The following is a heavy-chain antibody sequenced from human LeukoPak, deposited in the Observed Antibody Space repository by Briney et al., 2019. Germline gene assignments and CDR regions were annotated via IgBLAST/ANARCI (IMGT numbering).Heavy chain of an antibody. CDR1: GFTFHDHG. CDR3: AREECPYFDC. J-gene: IGHJ4*02. D-gene: IGHD3-3*01. Sequence: SGGSLRLSCAASGFTFHDHGMSWVRQVPGKGLEWVSALNWNGDNTGYADSVKGRFTISRDNAKKSLYLQMNSLTAEDTAYYYCAREECPYFDCWGQGTLVTVSS. V-gene: IGHV3-20*04. CDR2: LNWNGDNT.